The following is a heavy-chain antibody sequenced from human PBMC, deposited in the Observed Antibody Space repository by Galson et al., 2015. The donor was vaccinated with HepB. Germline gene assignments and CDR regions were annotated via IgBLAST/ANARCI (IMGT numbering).Heavy chain of an antibody. J-gene: IGHJ4*02. CDR1: GFTFEDYN. CDR3: ARDTRITMIVGALDY. D-gene: IGHD3-22*01. Sequence: SLRLSCAVSGFTFEDYNMNWVRQAPGKGLEWVSYIGTSGSARYYADSVRGRFIISRDNAKNSLFLQMDSLRAEDTAVYYCARDTRITMIVGALDYWGQGILVTVSS. CDR2: IGTSGSAR. V-gene: IGHV3-48*01.